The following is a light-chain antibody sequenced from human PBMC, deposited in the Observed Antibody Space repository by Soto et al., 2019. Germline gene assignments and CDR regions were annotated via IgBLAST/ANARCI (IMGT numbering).Light chain of an antibody. CDR1: QSVSSN. V-gene: IGKV3-15*01. CDR3: QQYNKWPRT. CDR2: GAS. Sequence: EIVLTQSPGTLSLSPGERATLSCRASQSVSSNLAWYQQKPGQAPRLLIYGASTRATGIPARFSGSGSGTEFTLTMSSLQSEDFAVYYCQQYNKWPRTFGQGTKLDIK. J-gene: IGKJ1*01.